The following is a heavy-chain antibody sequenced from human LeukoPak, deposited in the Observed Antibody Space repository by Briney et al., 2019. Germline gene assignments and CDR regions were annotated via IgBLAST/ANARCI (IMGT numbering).Heavy chain of an antibody. V-gene: IGHV2-5*02. CDR2: IYSDDDQ. CDR1: GFSLSTSGVG. J-gene: IGHJ4*02. D-gene: IGHD2-15*01. CDR3: AHRIPVDYFDY. Sequence: ESGPTLLNPTPSLTLTCTFSGFSLSTSGVGVDWICQPPGKALEWVALIYSDDDQRYTPSLKGRLTITKDTSKNQVVLTMTNMDPVDTATYYCAHRIPVDYFDYWGQGTLVTVSS.